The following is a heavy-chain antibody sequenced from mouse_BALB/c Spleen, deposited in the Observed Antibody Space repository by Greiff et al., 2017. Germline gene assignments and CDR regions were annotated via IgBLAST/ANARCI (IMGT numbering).Heavy chain of an antibody. Sequence: EVKVVESGGGLVQPGGSRKLSCAASGFTFSSFGMHWVRQAPEKGLEWVAYISSGSSTIYYADTVKGRFTISRDNPKNTLFLQMTSLRSEDTAMYYCARSEYTLFDYWGQGTTLTVSS. CDR1: GFTFSSFG. V-gene: IGHV5-17*02. CDR3: ARSEYTLFDY. D-gene: IGHD2-10*02. J-gene: IGHJ2*01. CDR2: ISSGSSTI.